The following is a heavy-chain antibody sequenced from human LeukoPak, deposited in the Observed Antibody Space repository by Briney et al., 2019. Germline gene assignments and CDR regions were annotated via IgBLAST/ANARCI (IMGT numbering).Heavy chain of an antibody. Sequence: ASVKVSCKASGYTFTSYDINWVRQATGQGLEWMGWMNPNSGNTGYAQKFQGSVTITRNTSISTAYMELSSLRSEDTAVYYCARGAAITIFGVVYYYYMDVWGKGTTVTVSS. J-gene: IGHJ6*03. CDR3: ARGAAITIFGVVYYYYMDV. CDR2: MNPNSGNT. CDR1: GYTFTSYD. V-gene: IGHV1-8*03. D-gene: IGHD3-3*01.